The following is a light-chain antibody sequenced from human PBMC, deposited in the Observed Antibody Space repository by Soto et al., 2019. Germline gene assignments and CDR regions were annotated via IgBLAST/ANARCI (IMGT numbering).Light chain of an antibody. CDR2: AAS. V-gene: IGKV1-12*01. J-gene: IGKJ4*01. CDR1: QGISNW. CDR3: QQANSFPLT. Sequence: DIQMTQSPSSVSASVGDRVTITCRARQGISNWLAWYQQKPGKAPKLLIYAASSLQSGVPSRFSGSGSGTDFTLTISSLQPDDFATYYCQQANSFPLTFVGGTKVEVK.